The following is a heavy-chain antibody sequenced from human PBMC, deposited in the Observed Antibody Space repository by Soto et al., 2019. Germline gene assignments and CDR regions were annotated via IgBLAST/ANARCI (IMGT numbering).Heavy chain of an antibody. CDR3: AKVTTGWSGYLYYFEY. V-gene: IGHV3-23*01. J-gene: IGHJ4*02. CDR2: ISGSGGST. D-gene: IGHD3-3*01. CDR1: GFTFSSYA. Sequence: EVQLLESGGGLVQPGGSLRLSCAASGFTFSSYAMSWVRQAPGKGLEWVSAISGSGGSTYYADSVKGRFTISRDNSKNTLDLQMNSLRAEDTAVYYCAKVTTGWSGYLYYFEYWGQGTLVTVSS.